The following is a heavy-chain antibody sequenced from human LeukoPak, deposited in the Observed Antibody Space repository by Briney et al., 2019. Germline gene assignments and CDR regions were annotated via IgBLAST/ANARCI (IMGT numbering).Heavy chain of an antibody. Sequence: ASVKVSCKASGYTFISYGIGWVRQAPGQGLEWMGWMNPNSGNTGYAQKFQGRVTMTRNTSISTAYMELSSLRSEDTAVYYCARGRGPTYYDFDVVYLDVWGQGTTVTVSS. CDR3: ARGRGPTYYDFDVVYLDV. V-gene: IGHV1-8*02. J-gene: IGHJ6*02. CDR2: MNPNSGNT. CDR1: GYTFISYG. D-gene: IGHD3-3*01.